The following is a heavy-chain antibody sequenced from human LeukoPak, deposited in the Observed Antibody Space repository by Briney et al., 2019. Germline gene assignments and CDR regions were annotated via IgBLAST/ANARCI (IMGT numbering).Heavy chain of an antibody. V-gene: IGHV1-18*01. J-gene: IGHJ5*02. CDR3: ARHIAARPGYNWFDP. CDR1: GYTFSSYG. CDR2: IGAYNGNR. D-gene: IGHD6-6*01. Sequence: ASVKVSCKASGYTFSSYGISWVRQAPGQGLEWMGWIGAYNGNRKYAQKVRGRVTMTTDTSTSTAYMELESLTSDDTAVYYCARHIAARPGYNWFDPWGQGTLVTVSS.